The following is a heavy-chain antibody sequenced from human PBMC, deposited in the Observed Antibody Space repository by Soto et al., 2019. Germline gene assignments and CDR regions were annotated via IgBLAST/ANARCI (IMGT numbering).Heavy chain of an antibody. CDR3: ASTWSGYYYFDS. J-gene: IGHJ4*02. CDR1: GFTFSSYG. D-gene: IGHD3-3*01. Sequence: GGSLRLSCAASGFTFSSYGMHWVRQAPGKGLEWVAVISYDGNNRYYADSVKGRFTISRDNPKNTLYLQMNSLRAEDTAVYYCASTWSGYYYFDSWGQGTLVTVSS. CDR2: ISYDGNNR. V-gene: IGHV3-30*03.